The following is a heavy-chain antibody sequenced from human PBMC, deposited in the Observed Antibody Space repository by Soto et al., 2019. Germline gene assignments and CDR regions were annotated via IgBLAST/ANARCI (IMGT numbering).Heavy chain of an antibody. Sequence: ASVKVSCKASGYTFTSYGISWVRQAPGQGLEWMGWISAYNGNTNYAQKLQGRVTMTTDTSTSTAYMELRSLRSDDTAVYYCARADGWDCSGGSCSTYYFDYWGQGTLVTVSS. CDR3: ARADGWDCSGGSCSTYYFDY. D-gene: IGHD2-15*01. CDR1: GYTFTSYG. V-gene: IGHV1-18*01. J-gene: IGHJ4*02. CDR2: ISAYNGNT.